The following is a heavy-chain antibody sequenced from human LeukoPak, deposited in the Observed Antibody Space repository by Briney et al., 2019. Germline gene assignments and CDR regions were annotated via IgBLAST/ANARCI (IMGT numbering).Heavy chain of an antibody. V-gene: IGHV4-59*01. D-gene: IGHD5-18*01. J-gene: IGHJ4*02. Sequence: NASETLSLTCTVSGVSISSYYWSWIRQPPGKGLEWIGYIYNSGSTNYNPSLKRRVPISVATAKNEFSLKLSYVTAADTAVYYCARGGYSYGYDDDFDHWGQGTLVTVSS. CDR1: GVSISSYY. CDR2: IYNSGST. CDR3: ARGGYSYGYDDDFDH.